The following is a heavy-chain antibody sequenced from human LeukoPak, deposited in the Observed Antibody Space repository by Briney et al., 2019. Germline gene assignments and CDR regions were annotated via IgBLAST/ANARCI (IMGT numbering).Heavy chain of an antibody. D-gene: IGHD2-2*01. V-gene: IGHV4-30-2*01. J-gene: IGHJ4*02. CDR1: GGSISSGGYY. CDR3: ARDSRARGNYFDY. Sequence: SQTLSLTCTVSGGSISSGGYYWSWIRQPPGKGLEWIGYIYHSGSTYYNPSLKSRVTMSVDTSKNQFSLRLTSVTAADTAVYYCARDSRARGNYFDYWGQGTLVTVSS. CDR2: IYHSGST.